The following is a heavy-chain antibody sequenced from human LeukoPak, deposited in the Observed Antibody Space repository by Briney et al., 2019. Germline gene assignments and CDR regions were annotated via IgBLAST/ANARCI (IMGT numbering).Heavy chain of an antibody. D-gene: IGHD3-10*01. V-gene: IGHV4-59*01. CDR2: IYYSGGT. Sequence: SETLSLTCTVSGGSISSYYWSWIRQPPGKGLEWIGYIYYSGGTNYNPSLKSRVTISVDTSKNQFSLKLSSVTAADTAVYYCARSTDYYYGSGRNFDYWGQGTLVTVSS. CDR3: ARSTDYYYGSGRNFDY. CDR1: GGSISSYY. J-gene: IGHJ4*02.